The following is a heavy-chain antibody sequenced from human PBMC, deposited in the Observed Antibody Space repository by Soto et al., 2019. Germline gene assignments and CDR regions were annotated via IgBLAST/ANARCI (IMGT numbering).Heavy chain of an antibody. CDR2: IKSKTDGGTT. Sequence: PGGSLRLSCAASGFTFSNAWMNWVRQAPGKGLEWVGRIKSKTDGGTTDYAAPVKGRFTISRDDSKNTLYLQMNSLKTEDTAVYYCTTESTFNWNHVDYWGQGTLVTVSS. CDR1: GFTFSNAW. V-gene: IGHV3-15*07. CDR3: TTESTFNWNHVDY. J-gene: IGHJ4*02. D-gene: IGHD1-20*01.